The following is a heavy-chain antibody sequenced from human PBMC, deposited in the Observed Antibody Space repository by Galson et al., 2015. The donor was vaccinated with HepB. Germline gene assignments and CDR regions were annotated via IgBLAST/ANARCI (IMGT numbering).Heavy chain of an antibody. CDR2: INAGNGNT. J-gene: IGHJ5*02. D-gene: IGHD2-8*01. V-gene: IGHV1-3*01. CDR3: ARIYCTNGVCYSFDP. Sequence: KVSCKASGYTFTSYAMHWVRQAPGQRLEWMGWINAGNGNTKYSQKFQGRVTITRDTSASTAYMELSSLRSEDTAVYYCARIYCTNGVCYSFDPWGQGTLVTVSS. CDR1: GYTFTSYA.